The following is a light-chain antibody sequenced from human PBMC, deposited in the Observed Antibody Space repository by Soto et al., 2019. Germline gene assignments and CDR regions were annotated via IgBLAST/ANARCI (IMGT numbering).Light chain of an antibody. Sequence: QSALTQPASVSGSPGQSITISCTGTSSDVGGYNYVSWYQQHPGEAPKLMIYDVSNRPSGVSNRFSGSKSGNTASLTISGLQAADEADYYCSSFTSRRTLVFGAGTKLTVL. CDR1: SSDVGGYNY. CDR3: SSFTSRRTLV. V-gene: IGLV2-14*03. J-gene: IGLJ2*01. CDR2: DVS.